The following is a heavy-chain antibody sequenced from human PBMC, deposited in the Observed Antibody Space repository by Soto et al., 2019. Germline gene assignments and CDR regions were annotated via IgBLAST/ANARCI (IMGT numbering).Heavy chain of an antibody. Sequence: SETLSLTCTVSGGSISSYYWSWIRQPPGKGLEWIGYIYYSGSTNYNPSLKSRVTISVDRSKNQFSLKLTSVTAADTAVYYCGRAHRDLQQLVHYYYSTDVWGQGTTVT. CDR2: IYYSGST. CDR3: GRAHRDLQQLVHYYYSTDV. D-gene: IGHD6-13*01. V-gene: IGHV4-59*08. CDR1: GGSISSYY. J-gene: IGHJ6*02.